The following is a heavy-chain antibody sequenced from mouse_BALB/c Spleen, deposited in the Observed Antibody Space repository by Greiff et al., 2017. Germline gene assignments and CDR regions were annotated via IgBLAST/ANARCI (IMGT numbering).Heavy chain of an antibody. V-gene: IGHV1-77*01. CDR2: IYPGSGST. Sequence: QVQLKESGPELVKPGASVKMSCKASGYTFTDYVISWVKQRTGQGLEWTGEIYPGSGSTYYNEKFKGKATLTADKSSNTAYMQLSSLTSEDSAVYFCARGYDGAWFAYWGQGTLVTVSA. J-gene: IGHJ3*01. CDR1: GYTFTDYV. CDR3: ARGYDGAWFAY. D-gene: IGHD2-14*01.